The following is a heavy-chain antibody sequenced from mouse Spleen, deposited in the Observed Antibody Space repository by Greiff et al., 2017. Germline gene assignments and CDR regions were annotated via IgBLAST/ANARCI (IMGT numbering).Heavy chain of an antibody. CDR3: ARNYGSGAYYAMDY. J-gene: IGHJ4*01. D-gene: IGHD2-2*01. Sequence: VQLQESGPGLVQPSQSLSITCTVSGFSLTSYGVHWVRQSPGKGLEWLGVIWSGGSTDYNAAFISRLGISKDNSKSQVFFKMNSLQADDTAIYYCARNYGSGAYYAMDYWGQGTSVTVSS. V-gene: IGHV2-2*01. CDR1: GFSLTSYG. CDR2: IWSGGST.